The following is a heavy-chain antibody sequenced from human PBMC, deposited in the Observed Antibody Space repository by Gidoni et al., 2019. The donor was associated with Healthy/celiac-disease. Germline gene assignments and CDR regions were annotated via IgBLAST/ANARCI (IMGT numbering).Heavy chain of an antibody. J-gene: IGHJ1*01. CDR1: GFTSHSYG. CDR3: AKDRGNSGWYMGYFQH. CDR2: ISYDGSNK. D-gene: IGHD6-19*01. V-gene: IGHV3-30*18. Sequence: QVQLVESGGGLVQPGRSLRPSCAASGFTSHSYGMHWVRQAPGKGLEWVAVISYDGSNKYYADSVKGRFTISRDNSKNTLYLQMNSLRAEDTAVYYCAKDRGNSGWYMGYFQHWGQGTLVTVSS.